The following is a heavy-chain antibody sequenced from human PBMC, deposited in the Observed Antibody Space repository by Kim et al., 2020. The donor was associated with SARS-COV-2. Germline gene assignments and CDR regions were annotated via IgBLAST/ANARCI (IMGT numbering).Heavy chain of an antibody. CDR3: ARRYGGTDY. CDR2: TA. J-gene: IGHJ4*02. D-gene: IGHD2-15*01. Sequence: TANYAQKFQGRVTITADQPTSTAYMELSSLRSEDTAVYYCARRYGGTDYWGQGTLVTVSS. V-gene: IGHV1-69*01.